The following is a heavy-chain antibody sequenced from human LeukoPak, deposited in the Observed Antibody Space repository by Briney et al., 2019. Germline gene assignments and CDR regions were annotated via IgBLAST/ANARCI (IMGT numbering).Heavy chain of an antibody. V-gene: IGHV4-59*02. CDR1: GGSVSSYY. Sequence: SETLSLTCTVSGGSVSSYYWSWIRQPPGKGLEWIGYIYYSGSTNYNPSLKSRVTMSVDTSKNQFSLKLSSVTAADTAVYYCARGASSVGWSGYYDYWGQGTLVTVSS. CDR2: IYYSGST. J-gene: IGHJ4*02. D-gene: IGHD3-3*01. CDR3: ARGASSVGWSGYYDY.